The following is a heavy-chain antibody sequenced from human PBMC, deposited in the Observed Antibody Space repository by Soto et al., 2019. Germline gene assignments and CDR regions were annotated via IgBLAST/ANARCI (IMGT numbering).Heavy chain of an antibody. CDR2: INPNSGGT. Sequence: ASVKVSCKASGYTFTNYYIQWVRQAPGQGLEWMGWINPNSGGTHYAQEFEARVTMTRDTSINTAYMELSSLTSDDTAAYYCAREGGYYRDDMDVWGQGTTVKVSS. J-gene: IGHJ6*02. D-gene: IGHD1-26*01. V-gene: IGHV1-2*02. CDR3: AREGGYYRDDMDV. CDR1: GYTFTNYY.